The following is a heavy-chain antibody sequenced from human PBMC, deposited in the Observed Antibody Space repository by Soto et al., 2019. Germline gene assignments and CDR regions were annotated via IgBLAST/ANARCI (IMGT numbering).Heavy chain of an antibody. CDR2: ISYDGSNK. D-gene: IGHD6-13*01. Sequence: QVQLVESGGGVVQPGRSLRLSCEASGFTFSSYGMHWVRQAPGKGLEWVAVISYDGSNKYYADSVKGRLTISRDNSKNTLYLQMNSMRAEDTAVYYCAKDGFVYSSSWYTNGFDPWGQGTLVTVSS. J-gene: IGHJ5*02. V-gene: IGHV3-30*18. CDR3: AKDGFVYSSSWYTNGFDP. CDR1: GFTFSSYG.